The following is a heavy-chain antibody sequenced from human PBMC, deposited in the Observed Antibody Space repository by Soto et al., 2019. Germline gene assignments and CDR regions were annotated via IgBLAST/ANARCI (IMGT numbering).Heavy chain of an antibody. CDR2: IYYSGST. D-gene: IGHD4-17*01. V-gene: IGHV4-59*08. CDR3: ARLTRPHDYGEKNPFDY. J-gene: IGHJ4*02. CDR1: GGSISSYY. Sequence: SETLSLTCTVSGGSISSYYWSWIRQPPGKGLEWIGYIYYSGSTNYNPSLKSRVTISVDTSKNQSSLKLSSVTAADTAVYYCARLTRPHDYGEKNPFDYWGQGTLVTVS.